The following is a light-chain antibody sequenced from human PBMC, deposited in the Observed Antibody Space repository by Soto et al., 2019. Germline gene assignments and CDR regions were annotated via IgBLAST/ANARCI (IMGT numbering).Light chain of an antibody. V-gene: IGKV1-27*01. CDR3: QKYRNAPPWT. CDR2: AAS. J-gene: IGKJ1*01. CDR1: QGISNS. Sequence: DIQMTQSPSSLSASLGDRVTIACRASQGISNSLAWYQQQPGKVPKLLISAASTLQSGVPSRFSGSGSGTDFTLTITSLQPEDVANYYSQKYRNAPPWTFGQGTKVEIK.